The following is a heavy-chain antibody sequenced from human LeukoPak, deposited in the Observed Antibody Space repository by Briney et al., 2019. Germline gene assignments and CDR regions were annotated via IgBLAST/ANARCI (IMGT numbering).Heavy chain of an antibody. CDR3: ASLTGAVAVDY. D-gene: IGHD6-19*01. CDR2: ISRDSGTI. V-gene: IGHV3-48*01. J-gene: IGHJ4*02. CDR1: GFVFSDYS. Sequence: GGSLRLSCTASGFVFSDYSMNWVRQAPGKGLEWLSYISRDSGTIYYADSVKGRFTISRDNARNSLFLQMSRLRAEDTAAYYCASLTGAVAVDYWGQGTLVTVSS.